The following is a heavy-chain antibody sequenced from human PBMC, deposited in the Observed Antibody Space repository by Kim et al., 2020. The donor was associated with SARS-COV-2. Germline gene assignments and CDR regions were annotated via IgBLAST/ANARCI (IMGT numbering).Heavy chain of an antibody. J-gene: IGHJ6*02. CDR2: IYYTGST. CDR1: GGSISDSSFY. CDR3: ATIEDLTYYAMDV. D-gene: IGHD2-15*01. Sequence: SETLSLTCTVSGGSISDSSFYWGWIRQPPGEGLEWIGTIYYTGSTFYNPSLRSRVTTSVDTSKNQFSLKLSSVTAADTAVYYCATIEDLTYYAMDVWGQGTTVTVSS. V-gene: IGHV4-39*01.